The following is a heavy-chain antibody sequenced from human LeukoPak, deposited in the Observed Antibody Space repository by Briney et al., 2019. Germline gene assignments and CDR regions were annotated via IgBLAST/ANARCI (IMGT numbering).Heavy chain of an antibody. Sequence: PSETLSLTCSVSGGSISSYYWSWIRQPAGKGLEWIGRIYTSGSTNYNPSLKSRVTMSVDTSKSQFSLRLISVTAADTAVYYCAREVGEVNWFDPWGQGTLVTVSS. CDR2: IYTSGST. CDR3: AREVGEVNWFDP. D-gene: IGHD3-3*01. CDR1: GGSISSYY. J-gene: IGHJ5*02. V-gene: IGHV4-4*07.